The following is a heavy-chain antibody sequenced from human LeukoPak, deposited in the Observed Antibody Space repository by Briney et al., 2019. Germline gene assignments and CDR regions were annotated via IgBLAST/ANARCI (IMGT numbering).Heavy chain of an antibody. CDR2: ISYDGSNK. Sequence: GGSLRLSCAASGLTFSSYGMHWVRQAPGKGLEWVAVISYDGSNKYYADSVKGPFTISRDNSKKTLYLQMNSLTPEDPAVYYCAKEASMVRGAKRTKPSYFAYWGQGTLVTVSS. D-gene: IGHD3-10*01. J-gene: IGHJ4*02. CDR1: GLTFSSYG. CDR3: AKEASMVRGAKRTKPSYFAY. V-gene: IGHV3-30*18.